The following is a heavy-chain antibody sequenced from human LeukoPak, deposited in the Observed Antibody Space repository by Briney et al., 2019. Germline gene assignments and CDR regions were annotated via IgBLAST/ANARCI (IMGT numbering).Heavy chain of an antibody. CDR1: TGSLNSYF. D-gene: IGHD1-7*01. CDR3: ARGKELTGTSGHYSFDF. V-gene: IGHV4-4*07. CDR2: VSGTGTA. Sequence: SETLSLTCTVSTGSLNSYFWSWVRQPAGKGLEWIGRVSGTGTAYSNPSLESRVIISLDTSRNQFSLKLMSVTAADTAVYYCARGKELTGTSGHYSFDFWGQGTLVSVSS. J-gene: IGHJ4*02.